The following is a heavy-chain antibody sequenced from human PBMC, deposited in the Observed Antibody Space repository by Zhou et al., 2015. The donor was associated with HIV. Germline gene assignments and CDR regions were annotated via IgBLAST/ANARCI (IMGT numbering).Heavy chain of an antibody. J-gene: IGHJ4*02. CDR3: ARDANFFYGPGSLRYSPGY. Sequence: QVNLTQSAAEVRKPGASVTISCETSGYEFTKFYIHWVRQAPGQGFEWMGIINPSGGDTRYAEEFQGRLSMTREKATATVYMQLDSLRPEDTALYFCARDANFFYGPGSLRYSPGYWGQGTLVIVSA. D-gene: IGHD3-10*01. CDR1: GYEFTKFY. CDR2: INPSGGDT. V-gene: IGHV1-46*01.